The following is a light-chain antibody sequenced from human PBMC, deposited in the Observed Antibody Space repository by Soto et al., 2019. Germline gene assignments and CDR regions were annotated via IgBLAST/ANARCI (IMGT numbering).Light chain of an antibody. Sequence: EIVLTQSPGTLSLSPGERATLSCRASQSVSSSYLVWYQQKPGQAPRLLIYGASSRATGIPDKFSGSGSGTDFTLTISRLEPEDFAVYYCQQYDISRSFGQGTKVEI. CDR2: GAS. V-gene: IGKV3-20*01. CDR1: QSVSSSY. J-gene: IGKJ1*01. CDR3: QQYDISRS.